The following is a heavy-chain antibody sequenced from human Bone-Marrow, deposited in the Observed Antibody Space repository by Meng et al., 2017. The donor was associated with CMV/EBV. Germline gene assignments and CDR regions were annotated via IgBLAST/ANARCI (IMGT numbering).Heavy chain of an antibody. V-gene: IGHV3-11*01. Sequence: GESLKISCTVSGFTFSDYAMTWVRQAPGKGLEWVSYISSSGSTIYYADSVKGRFTISRDNAKNSLYLQMNSLRAEDTAVYYCASEQDMGVYWGQGTLVTVSS. D-gene: IGHD3-16*01. CDR2: ISSSGSTI. CDR1: GFTFSDYA. J-gene: IGHJ4*02. CDR3: ASEQDMGVY.